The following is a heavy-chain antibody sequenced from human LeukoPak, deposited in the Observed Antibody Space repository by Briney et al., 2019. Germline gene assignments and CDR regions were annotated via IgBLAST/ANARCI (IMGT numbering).Heavy chain of an antibody. Sequence: GGTLRLSCAASGFTFSSYGMSWVRQAPGKGLEWVSAISGSGGSTYYADSVKGRFTISRDNSKNTLYLQMNSLRAEDTAVYYCAKDSQSVFRYFDWLLPLDYWGQGTLVTVSS. CDR2: ISGSGGST. J-gene: IGHJ4*02. V-gene: IGHV3-23*01. CDR1: GFTFSSYG. D-gene: IGHD3-9*01. CDR3: AKDSQSVFRYFDWLLPLDY.